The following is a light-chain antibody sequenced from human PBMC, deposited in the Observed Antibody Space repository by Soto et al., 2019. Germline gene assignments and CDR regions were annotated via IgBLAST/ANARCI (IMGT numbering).Light chain of an antibody. CDR1: QSISDT. J-gene: IGKJ5*01. Sequence: EIVMTQSPATLSVSPGGRATLSCRASQSISDTLAWYQQKPGQAPRLLIYGASTRAPGFPARFSGSGSGTDFTLTISSLEPEDFAVYYRQQRTYSITFGQGTRLEI. CDR3: QQRTYSIT. CDR2: GAS. V-gene: IGKV3-15*01.